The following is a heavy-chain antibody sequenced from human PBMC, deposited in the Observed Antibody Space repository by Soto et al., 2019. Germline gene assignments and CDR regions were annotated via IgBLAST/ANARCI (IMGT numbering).Heavy chain of an antibody. CDR2: IYYNGNS. CDR1: GGSISAYS. CDR3: AKVIVLVPAASYGMEV. J-gene: IGHJ6*02. D-gene: IGHD2-2*01. V-gene: IGHV4-59*01. Sequence: SETLSLKATVSGGSISAYSWGRIRQPPGRGLEWIGYIYYNGNSNYNPSLKSRVTRSVDTSKNQFSLKMRSVTAADTAIYYCAKVIVLVPAASYGMEVWGLGNTVTVTS.